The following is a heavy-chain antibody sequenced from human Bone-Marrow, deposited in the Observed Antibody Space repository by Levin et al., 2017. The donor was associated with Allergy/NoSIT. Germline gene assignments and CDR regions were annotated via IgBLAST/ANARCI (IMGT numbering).Heavy chain of an antibody. D-gene: IGHD5-18*01. J-gene: IGHJ4*02. CDR3: ARESGYGSDY. CDR1: GFIFSNYW. Sequence: LSLTCAASGFIFSNYWMEWVRQVPGKGLVWVSRLNNDGTTTTYADSVKGRFTISRDNAKNTLYLQMNSLRVDDTGVYYCARESGYGSDYWGQGTLVTVSS. CDR2: LNNDGTTT. V-gene: IGHV3-74*01.